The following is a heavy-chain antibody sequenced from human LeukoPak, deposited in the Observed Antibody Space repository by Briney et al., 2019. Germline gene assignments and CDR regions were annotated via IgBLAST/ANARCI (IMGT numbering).Heavy chain of an antibody. CDR3: TTRIAVAGTGYFDY. V-gene: IGHV3-15*01. CDR2: IKSKTDGGTT. CDR1: GFTFSNAW. D-gene: IGHD6-19*01. J-gene: IGHJ4*02. Sequence: PGGSLRPSCAASGFTFSNAWMSWVRQAPGKGLEWVGRIKSKTDGGTTDYAAPVKGRFTISRDDSKNTLYLQMNSLKTEDTAVYYCTTRIAVAGTGYFDYWGQGTLVTVPS.